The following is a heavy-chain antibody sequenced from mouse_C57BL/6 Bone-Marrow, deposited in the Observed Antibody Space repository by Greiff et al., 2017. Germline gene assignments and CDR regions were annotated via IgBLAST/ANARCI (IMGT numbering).Heavy chain of an antibody. Sequence: VQLQQSGPGMVKPSQSLSLTCTVTGYSITSGYDWHWIRHFPGNKLEWMGYISYSGSTNYNPSLKSRISITHDTSKNHFFLKLNSVTTEDTATYYCARGGETVSYAMDYWGQGTSVTVSS. D-gene: IGHD2-13*01. CDR2: ISYSGST. J-gene: IGHJ4*01. CDR3: ARGGETVSYAMDY. CDR1: GYSITSGYD. V-gene: IGHV3-1*01.